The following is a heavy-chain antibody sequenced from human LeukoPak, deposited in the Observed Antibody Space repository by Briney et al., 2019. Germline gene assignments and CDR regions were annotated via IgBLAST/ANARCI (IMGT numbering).Heavy chain of an antibody. CDR2: IYYSGST. V-gene: IGHV4-59*12. Sequence: SETLSLTCTVSGGSISSYYWSWIRQPPGKGLEWIGYIYYSGSTNYNPSLKSRVTISVETSKNQFSLKLSSVTAADTAVYYCASRWPYYYYYMDVWGKGTTVTVSS. J-gene: IGHJ6*03. CDR3: ASRWPYYYYYMDV. D-gene: IGHD6-13*01. CDR1: GGSISSYY.